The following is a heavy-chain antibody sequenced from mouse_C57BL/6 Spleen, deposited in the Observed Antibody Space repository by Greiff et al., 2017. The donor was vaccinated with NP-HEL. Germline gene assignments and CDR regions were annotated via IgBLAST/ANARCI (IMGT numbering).Heavy chain of an antibody. CDR1: GFTFSSYA. D-gene: IGHD2-5*01. V-gene: IGHV5-4*01. Sequence: EVKLEESGGGLVKPGGSLKLSCAASGFTFSSYAMSWVRQTPEKRLEWVATISDGGSYTYYPDNVKGRFTISRDNAKNNLYLQMSHLKSEDTAMYYCAREYSNLWFAYWGQGTLVTVSA. CDR3: AREYSNLWFAY. J-gene: IGHJ3*01. CDR2: ISDGGSYT.